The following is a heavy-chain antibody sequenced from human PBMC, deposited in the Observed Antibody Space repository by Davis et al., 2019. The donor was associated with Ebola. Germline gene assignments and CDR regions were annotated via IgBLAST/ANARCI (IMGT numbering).Heavy chain of an antibody. J-gene: IGHJ6*02. CDR3: ATYSKSWYYYYYGMDV. V-gene: IGHV1-69*13. CDR2: IIPVFGTI. CDR1: GGSFSSYG. Sequence: SVKVSCKSSGGSFSSYGISWVRQAPGQGLEWMGGIIPVFGTINHAQRFHGRVTFTADESTRTVYMDLSSLKPEDTAVYYCATYSKSWYYYYYGMDVWGQGTAVTVSS. D-gene: IGHD1-26*01.